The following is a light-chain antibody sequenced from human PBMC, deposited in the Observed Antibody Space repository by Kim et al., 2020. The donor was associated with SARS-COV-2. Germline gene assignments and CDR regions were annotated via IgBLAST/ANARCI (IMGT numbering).Light chain of an antibody. Sequence: SVSPGERATLSCRASQSISINLAWYQQKPGQAPRRLIYGASTRATGVPARFSGSGSGTEFTLTVSSLQSEDFAVYYCQQYNKWPTFGGGTKVDIK. CDR1: QSISIN. J-gene: IGKJ4*01. CDR3: QQYNKWPT. V-gene: IGKV3-15*01. CDR2: GAS.